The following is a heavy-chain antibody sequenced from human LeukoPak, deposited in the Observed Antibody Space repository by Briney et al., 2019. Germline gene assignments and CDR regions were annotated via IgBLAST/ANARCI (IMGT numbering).Heavy chain of an antibody. J-gene: IGHJ4*02. CDR2: IKSKTDGGTT. D-gene: IGHD6-13*01. Sequence: GGSLRLSCAASGFTFSNAWMSWVRQAPGKGLEWVGRIKSKTDGGTTDYAAPVKGRFTISRDDSKNTLYLQMNSLKTEDTAVYYCTHSYSSSWYGRRDYWGQGTLVTVSS. CDR1: GFTFSNAW. CDR3: THSYSSSWYGRRDY. V-gene: IGHV3-15*01.